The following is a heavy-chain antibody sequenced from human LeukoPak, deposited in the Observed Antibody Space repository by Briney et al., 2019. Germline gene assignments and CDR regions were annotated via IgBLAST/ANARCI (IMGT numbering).Heavy chain of an antibody. D-gene: IGHD6-13*01. CDR2: IYYSGST. J-gene: IGHJ4*02. CDR1: GGSISSYY. Sequence: PSETLSLTCTVSGGSISSYYWSWIRQTPGKGLEWIGYIYYSGSTNYNASLKSRVTISVDTSKNQFSLKLSSVTAADTAVYYCARHASSCWYAYWGQGTLVTVSS. CDR3: ARHASSCWYAY. V-gene: IGHV4-59*08.